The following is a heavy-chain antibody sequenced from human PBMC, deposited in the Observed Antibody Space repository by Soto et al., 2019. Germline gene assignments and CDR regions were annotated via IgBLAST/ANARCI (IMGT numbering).Heavy chain of an antibody. Sequence: GGSLRLSCAASGFTFSSFWMHWVRQAPGKGLVWVSRINSDGSSTSYADSVKGRFTISRDNAKNKLYLQMNSLRAEDTAVYYCARDREEGYCSGGSCYPDTSPTFQHWGQGTLVTVSS. V-gene: IGHV3-74*01. CDR2: INSDGSST. J-gene: IGHJ1*01. D-gene: IGHD2-15*01. CDR1: GFTFSSFW. CDR3: ARDREEGYCSGGSCYPDTSPTFQH.